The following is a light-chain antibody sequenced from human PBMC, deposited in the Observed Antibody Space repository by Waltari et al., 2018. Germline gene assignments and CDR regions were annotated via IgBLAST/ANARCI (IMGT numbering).Light chain of an antibody. V-gene: IGLV1-47*01. CDR2: TNS. CDR1: NSNVESHY. CDR3: AAWDDRLSGYV. J-gene: IGLJ1*01. Sequence: QSVLTQPPSASGTPGQRVTISCSGSNSNVESHYVYWYQQVPGTAPKLLIYTNSQGPSGVPDRFSGSKAGTSASLAISGLRSEDEADYYCAAWDDRLSGYVFGSGTSVTVL.